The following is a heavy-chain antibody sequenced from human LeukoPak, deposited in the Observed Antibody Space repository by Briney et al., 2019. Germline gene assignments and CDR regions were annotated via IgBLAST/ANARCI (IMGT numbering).Heavy chain of an antibody. J-gene: IGHJ4*02. D-gene: IGHD3-3*01. CDR1: GYSFTSYW. Sequence: GESLKISCKGSGYSFTSYWIGWVRQMPGKGLEWMGIIYPGDSDTRYSPSFQGQVTISADKSISTAYLQWSSLKASDTAMYYCALDGGLRFLSIPYYFDYWGQGTLVTVSS. CDR2: IYPGDSDT. V-gene: IGHV5-51*01. CDR3: ALDGGLRFLSIPYYFDY.